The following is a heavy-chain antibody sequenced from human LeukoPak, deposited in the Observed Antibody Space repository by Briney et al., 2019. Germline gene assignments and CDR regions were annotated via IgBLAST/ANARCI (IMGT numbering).Heavy chain of an antibody. CDR1: GFTFSSHW. J-gene: IGHJ3*02. V-gene: IGHV3-7*01. D-gene: IGHD1-26*01. CDR3: ARDNGSYHDAFDI. CDR2: IKEDGTRK. Sequence: GGSLRLSCAASGFTFSSHWMTWVRQAPGKGLEWVANIKEDGTRKNYMDSVKGRFTISRDNAKNSLYLQMNSLRAEDTAVYYCARDNGSYHDAFDIWGQGTMVTVSS.